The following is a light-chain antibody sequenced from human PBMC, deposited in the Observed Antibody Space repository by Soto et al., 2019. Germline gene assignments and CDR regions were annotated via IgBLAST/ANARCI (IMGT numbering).Light chain of an antibody. J-gene: IGKJ5*01. CDR2: GAS. CDR3: QQSYSAPIT. CDR1: QTIYSY. V-gene: IGKV1-39*01. Sequence: DLQMTQSPLSLSASVGDTVSISCRASQTIYSYLSWYQQKPGKAPKLLIHGASTLQSGVPSRFSGSGSGTQFTLIIRSLQPEDFATYSCQQSYSAPITFGHGTRLEIK.